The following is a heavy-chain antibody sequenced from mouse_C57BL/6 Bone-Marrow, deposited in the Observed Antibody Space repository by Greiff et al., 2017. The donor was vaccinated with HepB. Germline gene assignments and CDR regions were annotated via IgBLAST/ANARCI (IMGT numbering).Heavy chain of an antibody. CDR3: ARQGYYSAMDY. CDR2: ISNGGGST. J-gene: IGHJ4*01. V-gene: IGHV5-12*01. Sequence: EVHLVESGGGLVQPGGSLKLSCAASGFTFSDYYMYWVRQTPEKRLEWVAYISNGGGSTYYPDTVKGRFTISRDNAKNTLYLQMSRLKSEDTAMYYCARQGYYSAMDYWGQGTSVTVSS. CDR1: GFTFSDYY.